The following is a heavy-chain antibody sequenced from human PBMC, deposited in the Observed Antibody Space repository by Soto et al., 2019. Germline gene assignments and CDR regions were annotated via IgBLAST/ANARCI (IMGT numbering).Heavy chain of an antibody. Sequence: PSQTLSLTCAISGDSVSSNSAAWNWIRQSPSRGLEWLGRTYYRSKWYNDYAVSVKSRITINPDTSKNQFSLQLNSVTPEDTAVYYCTSGYHHYNILSYYGMDVWGKGTTVTVSS. CDR1: GDSVSSNSAA. D-gene: IGHD5-12*01. CDR3: TSGYHHYNILSYYGMDV. V-gene: IGHV6-1*01. CDR2: TYYRSKWYN. J-gene: IGHJ6*04.